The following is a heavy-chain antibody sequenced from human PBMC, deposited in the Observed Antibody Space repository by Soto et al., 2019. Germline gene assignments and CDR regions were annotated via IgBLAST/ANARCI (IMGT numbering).Heavy chain of an antibody. Sequence: GGSLRLSCAASGFTFSSYSMTWVRQAPGKGLEWVSYISSSSSTIYYADSLKGRFTISRDNAKNSLYLQMNSLRAEDTAVYYCARYDSSGYYWPYYYYGMDVWGQGTTVTVSS. J-gene: IGHJ6*02. CDR1: GFTFSSYS. CDR3: ARYDSSGYYWPYYYYGMDV. CDR2: ISSSSSTI. D-gene: IGHD3-22*01. V-gene: IGHV3-48*01.